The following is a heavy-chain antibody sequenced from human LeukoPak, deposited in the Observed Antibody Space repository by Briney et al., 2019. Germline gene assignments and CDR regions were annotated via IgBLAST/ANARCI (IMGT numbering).Heavy chain of an antibody. Sequence: GGSLRLSCAASGFTFSSNAMSWVRQAPGKGLEWVSAISGSGGSTYYADSVKGQFTISRDNSKNTLYLQMNSLGAEDTAVYYCAKAAGRGYNYGDYFDYWGQGTLVTVSS. D-gene: IGHD5-18*01. CDR2: ISGSGGST. CDR3: AKAAGRGYNYGDYFDY. CDR1: GFTFSSNA. V-gene: IGHV3-23*01. J-gene: IGHJ4*02.